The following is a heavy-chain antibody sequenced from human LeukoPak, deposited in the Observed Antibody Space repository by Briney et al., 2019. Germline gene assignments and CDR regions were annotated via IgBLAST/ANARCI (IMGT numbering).Heavy chain of an antibody. CDR2: IYTSGSA. CDR1: GGSISSGSYY. Sequence: SETLSLTCTVSGGSISSGSYYWSWIRQPAGKGLEWIGRIYTSGSANYNPSLKSRVTISVDKSKNQFSLKLSSVTAADTAVYYCARSDFWSGYYFFDYWGQGTLVTVSS. D-gene: IGHD3-3*01. CDR3: ARSDFWSGYYFFDY. V-gene: IGHV4-61*02. J-gene: IGHJ4*02.